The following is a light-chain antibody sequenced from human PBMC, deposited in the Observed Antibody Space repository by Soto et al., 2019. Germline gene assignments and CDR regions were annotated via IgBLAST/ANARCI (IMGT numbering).Light chain of an antibody. CDR1: QGIGNA. V-gene: IGKV1-6*01. CDR3: LQDINYTWT. CDR2: GAS. Sequence: RCWRTASIEDRVSISFRASQGIGNALGWYQKKPGKPPKVLIYGASNLQSGVPPRFRGSGYGTDLTLTISSVNTEDSVTYSWLQDINYTWTCGQGTKVDIK. J-gene: IGKJ1*01.